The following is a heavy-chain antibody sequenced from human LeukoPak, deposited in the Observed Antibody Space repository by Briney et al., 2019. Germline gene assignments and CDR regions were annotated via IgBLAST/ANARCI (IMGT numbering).Heavy chain of an antibody. CDR3: ARDRGWELRHFDY. CDR2: INPGNGNT. D-gene: IGHD1-26*01. V-gene: IGHV1-3*01. J-gene: IGHJ4*02. Sequence: ASVKVSCKASGFTFTNHALQWVRQAPGQRLEWMGWINPGNGNTKYSQKFQGRVTITRNTSASTAFMELSSLRSEDTAAYYCARDRGWELRHFDYWGQGTLVTVSS. CDR1: GFTFTNHA.